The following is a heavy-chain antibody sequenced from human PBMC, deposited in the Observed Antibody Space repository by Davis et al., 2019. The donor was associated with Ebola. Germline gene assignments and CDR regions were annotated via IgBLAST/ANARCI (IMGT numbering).Heavy chain of an antibody. CDR3: ASNWNDEGD. Sequence: SSVTVSCKASVGTFSSYAISWVRQAPGPGLEWLGGLIPIFGTANYAQKFQGRVTITADESTSTAYMELSSLRSEDTAVYYCASNWNDEGDWGQGTLVTVSS. CDR1: VGTFSSYA. J-gene: IGHJ4*02. D-gene: IGHD1-1*01. V-gene: IGHV1-69*13. CDR2: LIPIFGTA.